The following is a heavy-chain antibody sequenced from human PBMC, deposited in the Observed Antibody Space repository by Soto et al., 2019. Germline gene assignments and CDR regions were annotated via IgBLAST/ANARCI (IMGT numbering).Heavy chain of an antibody. CDR2: IYHTGST. CDR3: MRDRGAGSYTGFDY. CDR1: GGSVSSNNW. D-gene: IGHD3-16*02. V-gene: IGHV4-4*02. J-gene: IGHJ4*02. Sequence: QVQLQQSGPGLVEPSGTLSLACVVSGGSVSSNNWWHWVRQSPGKGLEWIGEIYHTGSTNYNPSLKSRVTLSVDTSQNEVSLKMSYVTAADTAVYYCMRDRGAGSYTGFDYWGQGTLVTVSS.